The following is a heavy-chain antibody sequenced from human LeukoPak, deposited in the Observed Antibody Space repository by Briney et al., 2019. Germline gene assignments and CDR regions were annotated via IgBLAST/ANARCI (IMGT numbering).Heavy chain of an antibody. D-gene: IGHD6-19*01. J-gene: IGHJ6*03. V-gene: IGHV4-4*07. Sequence: SETLSLTCTVSGGSISSYYWSWVRQPAEKGLEWIGRIYTSGNTNYNPSLKSRVTMSVDTSKNQFSLKLSSVTAADTAVYYCARDGGIAVAGTNPLYYYYYYMDVWGKGTTVTVSS. CDR2: IYTSGNT. CDR1: GGSISSYY. CDR3: ARDGGIAVAGTNPLYYYYYYMDV.